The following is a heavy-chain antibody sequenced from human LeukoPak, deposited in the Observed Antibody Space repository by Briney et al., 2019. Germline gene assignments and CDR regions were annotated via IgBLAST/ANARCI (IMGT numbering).Heavy chain of an antibody. CDR3: ARGSLGATPFDI. V-gene: IGHV1-8*01. D-gene: IGHD1-26*01. J-gene: IGHJ3*02. Sequence: ASVKVSCKASGYTFTSYDINGVRQATGQGLEWMGWMNPNSGNTGYAQKFQGRVTMTRNTSISTAYMELSSLRSEDTAVYYCARGSLGATPFDIWGQGTMVTVSS. CDR2: MNPNSGNT. CDR1: GYTFTSYD.